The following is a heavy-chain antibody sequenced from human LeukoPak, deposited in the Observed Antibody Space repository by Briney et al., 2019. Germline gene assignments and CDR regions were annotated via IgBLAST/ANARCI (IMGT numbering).Heavy chain of an antibody. Sequence: PSETLSLTCTVSGGSISDYYWSWIRQPPGKGLEWIGHINNSGSTSYNSSLKSRVPISVHTSKDQSSLTLDSVTVSDTAMYYCARHKWLPHVPPRHWGRGTLVTVSS. J-gene: IGHJ4*02. CDR3: ARHKWLPHVPPRH. D-gene: IGHD3-22*01. CDR2: INNSGST. V-gene: IGHV4-59*08. CDR1: GGSISDYY.